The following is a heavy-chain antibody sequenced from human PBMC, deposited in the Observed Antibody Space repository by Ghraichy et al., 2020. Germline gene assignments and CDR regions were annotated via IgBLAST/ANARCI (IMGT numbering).Heavy chain of an antibody. CDR2: GYHSGST. Sequence: SETLSLTCAVSGGSISSCGYSWSWLRQPPGKGREWIGYGYHSGSTYYNPSLKRRVTISVDRSKNQFSLKLSAVTAADTVVYYCARMELGNWFDPWCPGTLVIVSS. V-gene: IGHV4-30-2*01. J-gene: IGHJ5*02. CDR1: GGSISSCGYS. CDR3: ARMELGNWFDP. D-gene: IGHD1-26*01.